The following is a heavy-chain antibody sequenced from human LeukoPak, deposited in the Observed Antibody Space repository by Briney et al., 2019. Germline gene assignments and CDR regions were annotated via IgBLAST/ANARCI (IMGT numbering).Heavy chain of an antibody. CDR3: TRDAARRFDY. V-gene: IGHV3-48*01. J-gene: IGHJ4*02. CDR2: ISSSRDVI. Sequence: GGALRLSCAPSGFTFDTYSMDGVRQALGKGLEWLSYISSSRDVIYYADSVKGRFTISRDNAKNSLYLQMNSLRAEDTVVEYYTRDAARRFDYCGEGALVTVSS. CDR1: GFTFDTYS. D-gene: IGHD6-25*01.